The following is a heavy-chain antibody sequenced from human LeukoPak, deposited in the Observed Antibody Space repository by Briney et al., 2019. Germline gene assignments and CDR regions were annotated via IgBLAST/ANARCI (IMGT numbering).Heavy chain of an antibody. J-gene: IGHJ4*02. CDR2: INPNSGGT. CDR3: ARDVGQSTVLDN. V-gene: IGHV1-2*04. Sequence: ASVKVSCKASGYAFTGYYMRWVRQAPGQGLEWMGWINPNSGGTNYAQKFQGWVTMTRDTSISTAYMELSRLRSDDTAVYYCARDVGQSTVLDNWGQGTLVTVSS. D-gene: IGHD2-15*01. CDR1: GYAFTGYY.